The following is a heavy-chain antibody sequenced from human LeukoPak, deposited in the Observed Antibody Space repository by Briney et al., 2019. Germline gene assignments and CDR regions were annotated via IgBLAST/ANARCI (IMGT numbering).Heavy chain of an antibody. V-gene: IGHV4-39*07. J-gene: IGHJ4*02. CDR3: ARPLAYCGGDCSYYFDY. CDR2: IYYSGST. D-gene: IGHD2-21*02. CDR1: GGSISSSSYY. Sequence: PSETLSLTCTVSGGSISSSSYYWGWIRQPPGKGLEWIGSIYYSGSTYYGPSLKSRVTISVDTSKNQFSLKLSSVTAADTAVYYCARPLAYCGGDCSYYFDYWGQGTLVTVSS.